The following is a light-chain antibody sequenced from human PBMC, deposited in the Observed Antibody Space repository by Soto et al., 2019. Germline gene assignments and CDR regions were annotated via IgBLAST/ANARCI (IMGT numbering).Light chain of an antibody. CDR3: QKYNSDPLT. J-gene: IGKJ4*01. CDR2: AAS. Sequence: DIQMTQSPSSLSASVGDRVTITCRASQGISNYVAWHQQKPGKVPKLLIYAASTLQSGVSSRFSGSGSGTDFTLTISSLLPEDVATYYCQKYNSDPLTFGGGTKVEIK. V-gene: IGKV1-27*01. CDR1: QGISNY.